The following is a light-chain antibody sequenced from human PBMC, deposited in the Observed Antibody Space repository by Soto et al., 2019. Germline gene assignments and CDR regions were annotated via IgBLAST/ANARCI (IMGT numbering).Light chain of an antibody. V-gene: IGLV2-14*01. CDR2: EVS. J-gene: IGLJ3*02. Sequence: QSALTQPASVSGSPGQSITISCTGTSSDVGDYNYVSWYQQHPGKAPKLMISEVSHRLSGVSNRFSGSKSGYTASLTISGLQDEDEADYYCSSYVSNSIVVFGGGTKLTVL. CDR1: SSDVGDYNY. CDR3: SSYVSNSIVV.